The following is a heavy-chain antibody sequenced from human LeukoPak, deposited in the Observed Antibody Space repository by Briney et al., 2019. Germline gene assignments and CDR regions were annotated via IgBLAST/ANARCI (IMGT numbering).Heavy chain of an antibody. J-gene: IGHJ4*02. V-gene: IGHV4-39*07. CDR3: ARDNFDGSGSYSVY. Sequence: SETLSLTCTVSGGSISSSSYYWGWIRQPPGKGLEWIGSIYYSGSTNYNPSLKSRVTISVDTSKNQFSLKLSSVTAADTAVYYCARDNFDGSGSYSVYWGQGTLVTVSS. CDR1: GGSISSSSYY. D-gene: IGHD3-10*01. CDR2: IYYSGST.